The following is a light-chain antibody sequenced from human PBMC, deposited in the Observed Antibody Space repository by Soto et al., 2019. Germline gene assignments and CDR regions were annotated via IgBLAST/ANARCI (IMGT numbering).Light chain of an antibody. CDR1: QSIGNF. V-gene: IGKV1-39*01. J-gene: IGKJ2*01. CDR2: AAS. Sequence: IPMTQSPSSLSASVGDRVTITCRASQSIGNFLNWYQQRPGKAPKLLIYAASSLESGVPSRFTARASGTEFTLTISSLQPEDSATYYCQQSYTTPPYSFGQGIKLEIK. CDR3: QQSYTTPPYS.